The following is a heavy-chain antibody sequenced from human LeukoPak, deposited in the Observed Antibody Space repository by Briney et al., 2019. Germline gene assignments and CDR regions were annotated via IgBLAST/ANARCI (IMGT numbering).Heavy chain of an antibody. J-gene: IGHJ4*02. Sequence: PGGSLRLSCAASGFTFSSYAMSWVRQAPGKGLEWVSAISGSGGSTYYADSVKGRFTISRHNSKNTLYLQMNSLRAEDTAVYYCAGDERGAIFGVVIMPFYWGQGTLVSVSS. V-gene: IGHV3-23*01. CDR2: ISGSGGST. D-gene: IGHD3-3*01. CDR1: GFTFSSYA. CDR3: AGDERGAIFGVVIMPFY.